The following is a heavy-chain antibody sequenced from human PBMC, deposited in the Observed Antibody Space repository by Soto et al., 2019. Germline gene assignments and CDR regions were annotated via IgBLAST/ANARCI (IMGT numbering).Heavy chain of an antibody. CDR3: ARQFCGGDCLPPLN. V-gene: IGHV4-31*03. Sequence: QVQLQESGPGLVKPSETLSLTCTLSGGSINSGGYYWTWIRQHPGKGLEWIGYISYSGTTSYNPSLKSRLTISIDTQNQFSLKLSSVTAADTATYYCARQFCGGDCLPPLNWGQGTLVTVSS. J-gene: IGHJ4*02. D-gene: IGHD2-21*02. CDR1: GGSINSGGYY. CDR2: ISYSGTT.